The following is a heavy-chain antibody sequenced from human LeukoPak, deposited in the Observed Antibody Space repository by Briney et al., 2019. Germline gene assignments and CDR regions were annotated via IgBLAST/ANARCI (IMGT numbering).Heavy chain of an antibody. V-gene: IGHV3-15*01. D-gene: IGHD3-10*01. J-gene: IGHJ4*02. CDR3: TTVTMVRDYDY. CDR1: GFSFSDDW. Sequence: GGSLRLSCAASGFSFSDDWMSWVRQAPGKGLEWVGRIKHKRDGGTTDYAAPVKGRFTISRDDSKNMLYLEMNSLRIEDTALYYCTTVTMVRDYDYWGQGTLVTVSS. CDR2: IKHKRDGGTT.